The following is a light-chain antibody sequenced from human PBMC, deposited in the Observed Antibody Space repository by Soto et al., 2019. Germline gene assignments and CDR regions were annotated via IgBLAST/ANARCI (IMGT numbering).Light chain of an antibody. CDR2: KAT. CDR3: QQYNDFQYS. J-gene: IGKJ2*01. Sequence: DIQITQTPASVTPSAADRATISCWASQDIITWLAWYQQKPGEAPKLLISKATNLQSGVPSRFSGSGSGTDFSLTISSLQPVDSATYFCQQYNDFQYSFGPGT. CDR1: QDIITW. V-gene: IGKV1-12*01.